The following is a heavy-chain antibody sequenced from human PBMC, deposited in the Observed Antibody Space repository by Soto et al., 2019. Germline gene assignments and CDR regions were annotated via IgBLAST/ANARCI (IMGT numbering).Heavy chain of an antibody. CDR3: ASLEMATIEDY. CDR2: ISSSSSYI. D-gene: IGHD5-12*01. V-gene: IGHV3-21*01. Sequence: GGSLRLSCAASGFTFSSYSMNWVRQAPGKGLEWVSSISSSSSYIYYADSVKGRLTISRDNAKNSLYLQMNSLRAEDTAVYYCASLEMATIEDYWGQGTLVTVSS. J-gene: IGHJ4*02. CDR1: GFTFSSYS.